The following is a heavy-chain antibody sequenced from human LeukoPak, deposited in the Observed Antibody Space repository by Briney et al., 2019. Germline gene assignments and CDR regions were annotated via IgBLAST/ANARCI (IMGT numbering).Heavy chain of an antibody. Sequence: ASVKVSCKPYGYIFNTYGITWVRQAPGQGLEWMGWISPYNGNTNYALKFQGRVTLTTDTSTSTAYMELRSLRSDDTAVYYCARGPHERSGYPDDWGQGTLVTVSS. CDR1: GYIFNTYG. D-gene: IGHD3-22*01. CDR2: ISPYNGNT. CDR3: ARGPHERSGYPDD. J-gene: IGHJ4*02. V-gene: IGHV1-18*01.